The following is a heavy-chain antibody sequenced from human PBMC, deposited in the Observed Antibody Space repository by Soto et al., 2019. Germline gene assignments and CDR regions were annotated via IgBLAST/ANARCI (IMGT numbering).Heavy chain of an antibody. CDR2: IDPGSGRA. J-gene: IGHJ4*02. CDR3: TRDLNGGNPFDY. Sequence: QVQLVQSGAEVKKPGAQVRVPCKPSGYTLGNYAKHWVRQAAGQSLEWLAWIDPGSGRATYSQKVQGRIIVTRDNSATTFHMDLTSLTSEDTAVYFCTRDLNGGNPFDYWGQGALVIVSS. CDR1: GYTLGNYA. V-gene: IGHV1-3*01. D-gene: IGHD2-8*01.